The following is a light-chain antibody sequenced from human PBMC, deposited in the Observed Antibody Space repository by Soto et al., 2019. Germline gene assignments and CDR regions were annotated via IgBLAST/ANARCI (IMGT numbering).Light chain of an antibody. J-gene: IGKJ4*01. CDR2: KAS. CDR1: QSVRDW. CDR3: QQCYSYSPLT. V-gene: IGKV1-5*03. Sequence: DIQMTQSPSTLSASVGDRVTVTCRASQSVRDWVAWYQQQAGRAPRLLIYKASSLQSGVPSRFSGSGFGTEFTLTISSLQPDDFASYYCQQCYSYSPLTFGGGTKVDIK.